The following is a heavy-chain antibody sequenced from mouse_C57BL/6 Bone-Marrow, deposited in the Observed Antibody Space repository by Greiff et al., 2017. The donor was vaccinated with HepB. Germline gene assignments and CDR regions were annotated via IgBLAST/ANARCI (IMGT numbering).Heavy chain of an antibody. J-gene: IGHJ3*01. V-gene: IGHV1-76*01. CDR2: IYPGSGNT. D-gene: IGHD1-1*01. CDR1: GYTFTDYY. Sequence: VQLQQSGAELVRPGASVKLSCKASGYTFTDYYINWVKQRPGQGLEWIARIYPGSGNTYYNEKFKGKATLTAEKSSSTAYMQLSSLTSEDSAVYFCARSGGYYYGSSPFAYWGQGTLVTVSA. CDR3: ARSGGYYYGSSPFAY.